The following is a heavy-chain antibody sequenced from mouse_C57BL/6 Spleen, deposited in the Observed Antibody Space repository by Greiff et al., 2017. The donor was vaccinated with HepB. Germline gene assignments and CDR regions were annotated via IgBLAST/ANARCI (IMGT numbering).Heavy chain of an antibody. CDR2: IYPGSGNT. CDR3: ARAASTVEGYFDG. Sequence: VQLQQSGAELVRPGASVKLSCKASGYTFTDYYINWVKQRPGQGLEWIARIYPGSGNTYYNEKFKGKATLTAEKSSSTAYMQLSSLTSEDSAVYFCARAASTVEGYFDGWGTGTTVTVSS. D-gene: IGHD1-1*01. CDR1: GYTFTDYY. J-gene: IGHJ1*03. V-gene: IGHV1-76*01.